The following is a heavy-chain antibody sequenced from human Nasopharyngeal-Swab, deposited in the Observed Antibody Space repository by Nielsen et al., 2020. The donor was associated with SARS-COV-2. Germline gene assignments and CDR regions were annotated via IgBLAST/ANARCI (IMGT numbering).Heavy chain of an antibody. CDR1: GYSITSYW. V-gene: IGHV5-51*01. J-gene: IGHJ4*02. CDR3: ARHLRYFDY. CDR2: IYPGDSDT. Sequence: GESLKISCKGSGYSITSYWIGWGRQMPGKGLEWMGIIYPGDSDTRYSTSFQGQITISADKSISTAYLQWSSLKASDTAMYYCARHLRYFDYWGQGTLVTVSS.